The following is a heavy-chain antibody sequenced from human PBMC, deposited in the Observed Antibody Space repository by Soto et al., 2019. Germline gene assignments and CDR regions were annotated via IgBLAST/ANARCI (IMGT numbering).Heavy chain of an antibody. CDR3: ARADSYGGYFDY. J-gene: IGHJ4*02. D-gene: IGHD5-18*01. CDR1: GYTFTTYG. CDR2: ISAYNGDT. V-gene: IGHV1-18*01. Sequence: ASVKVSCKASGYTFTTYGISWVRQAPGQGLEWMGWISAYNGDTKYPQKFQGRVTMTTDTSTRTAYMELRSLRFDDTAVYYCARADSYGGYFDYWGQGTLVTVSS.